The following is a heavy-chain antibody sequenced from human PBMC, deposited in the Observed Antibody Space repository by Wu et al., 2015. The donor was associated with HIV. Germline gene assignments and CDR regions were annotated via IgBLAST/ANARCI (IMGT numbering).Heavy chain of an antibody. D-gene: IGHD6-19*01. V-gene: IGHV1-69*05. Sequence: QVQLVQSGAEVKKPGSSVKISCKASGNTFNAINWVRQAPGQGLEWMGGIIPLFGTTDYAQIFQGRVTITTDESTSTAYMRLSSLRSEDTAMYYCASPRSPGFSSAWPTYFDYWGQGTLVTVSS. CDR3: ASPRSPGFSSAWPTYFDY. CDR2: IIPLFGTT. J-gene: IGHJ4*02. CDR1: GNTFNA.